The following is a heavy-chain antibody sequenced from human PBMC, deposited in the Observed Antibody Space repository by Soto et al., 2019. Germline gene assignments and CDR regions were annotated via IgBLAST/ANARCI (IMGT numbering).Heavy chain of an antibody. Sequence: GGSLRLSCAASGFTFSDYYMSWIRQAPGKGLEWVSSISSSSSYTNYADSVKGRFTISRDNAKNSLYLQMNRLRAEDTAVYYCARVTGTHVEWFDPWGQGTLVTVSS. J-gene: IGHJ5*02. V-gene: IGHV3-11*06. CDR2: ISSSSSYT. CDR1: GFTFSDYY. CDR3: ARVTGTHVEWFDP. D-gene: IGHD1-7*01.